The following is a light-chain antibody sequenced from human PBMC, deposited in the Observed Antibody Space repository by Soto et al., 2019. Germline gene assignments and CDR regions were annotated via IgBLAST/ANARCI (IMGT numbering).Light chain of an antibody. Sequence: QAVLTQPPSVSGAPGQRVTIACTGSSSNIGAGFDVHWYQQLPGTAPNLLIYGNSNRPSGVPDRFSGSRSGTSASLAITRLQAEDEADYYCQSYDSSLTGSKVFGSGTKVTVL. V-gene: IGLV1-40*01. CDR3: QSYDSSLTGSKV. J-gene: IGLJ1*01. CDR2: GNS. CDR1: SSNIGAGFD.